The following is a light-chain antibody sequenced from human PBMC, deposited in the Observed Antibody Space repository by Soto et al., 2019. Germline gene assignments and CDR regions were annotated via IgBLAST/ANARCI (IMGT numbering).Light chain of an antibody. CDR1: QSVTSSY. Sequence: EIVLTQSPGTLSLSPGERATLSCRASQSVTSSYLAWYQQKPGQAPRLLIYGASSRATGIPDRVSGSGSGTDFNLTISRLEPEDFAVYYCQQYGSSPNTFGQGTKVEVK. V-gene: IGKV3-20*01. CDR3: QQYGSSPNT. J-gene: IGKJ1*01. CDR2: GAS.